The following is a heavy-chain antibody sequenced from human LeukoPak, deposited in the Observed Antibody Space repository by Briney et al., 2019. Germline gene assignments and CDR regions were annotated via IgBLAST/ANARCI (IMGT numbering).Heavy chain of an antibody. Sequence: GGSLRLSCAASGFTFSSYSVNWVRQAPGKGLEWVSSISSSSSYIYYADSVKGRFTISRDNAKNSLYLQMNSLRAEDTAVYYCARRGVELRRGFDYWGQGTLVTVSS. V-gene: IGHV3-21*01. CDR2: ISSSSSYI. CDR1: GFTFSSYS. J-gene: IGHJ4*02. D-gene: IGHD1-26*01. CDR3: ARRGVELRRGFDY.